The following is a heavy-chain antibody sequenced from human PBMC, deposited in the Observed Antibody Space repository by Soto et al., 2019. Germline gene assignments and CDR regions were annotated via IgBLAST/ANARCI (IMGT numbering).Heavy chain of an antibody. CDR3: AGDKFRGYDSSGFYS. V-gene: IGHV1-18*01. Sequence: ASVKVSCKASGYSFSFYGINWVRQAPGQGLEWMGWINPSDGNRNCAQKFEDRVTMTTATSTNTVFQELRSLKSDDTAIYYCAGDKFRGYDSSGFYSGGRGTMATFSA. CDR1: GYSFSFYG. CDR2: INPSDGNR. J-gene: IGHJ4*02. D-gene: IGHD3-22*01.